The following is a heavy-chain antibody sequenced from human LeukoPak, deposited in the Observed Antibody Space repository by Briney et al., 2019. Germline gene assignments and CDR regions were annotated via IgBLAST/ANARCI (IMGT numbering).Heavy chain of an antibody. CDR1: GGSISSISYY. D-gene: IGHD3-3*01. V-gene: IGHV4-39*01. CDR2: IYYSGST. Sequence: TSDTLSLACTVSGGSISSISYYWGWIRQPTGKGLEWIGSIYYSGSTYYNPSLKSRVTISVDTSKNQFSLKLSSVTAADTAVYYCATGYYDFWSSNYYGMDVWGQGTTVTVSS. CDR3: ATGYYDFWSSNYYGMDV. J-gene: IGHJ6*02.